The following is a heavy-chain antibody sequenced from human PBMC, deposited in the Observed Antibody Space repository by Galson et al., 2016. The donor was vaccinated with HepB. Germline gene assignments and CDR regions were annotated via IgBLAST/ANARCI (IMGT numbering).Heavy chain of an antibody. CDR3: ATVRVGCSSTSCYIED. J-gene: IGHJ4*02. CDR2: IYSGST. V-gene: IGHV4-4*02. CDR1: GASISSETW. Sequence: SETLSLTCAVSGASISSETWWTWVRQTPGKGLEWIGEIYSGSTRYNPSLKSRVPISMDKSKNHFSLNLNSVTAADTAVYYCATVRVGCSSTSCYIEDWGQGTLVTVSS. D-gene: IGHD2-2*01.